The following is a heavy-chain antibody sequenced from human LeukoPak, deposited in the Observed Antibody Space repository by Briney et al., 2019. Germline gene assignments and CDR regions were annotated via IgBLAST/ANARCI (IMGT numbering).Heavy chain of an antibody. CDR1: GFTFSSYA. Sequence: GGSLRLSCAASGFTFSSYAMSWVRQAPGKGLEWVSAISGSGGSTYYADSVKGRFTISRDNSKNTLYLQMNSLRAEDTAVYYCAKIPGIAVASQEPDYWGQGTLVTVPS. V-gene: IGHV3-23*01. D-gene: IGHD6-19*01. CDR2: ISGSGGST. CDR3: AKIPGIAVASQEPDY. J-gene: IGHJ4*02.